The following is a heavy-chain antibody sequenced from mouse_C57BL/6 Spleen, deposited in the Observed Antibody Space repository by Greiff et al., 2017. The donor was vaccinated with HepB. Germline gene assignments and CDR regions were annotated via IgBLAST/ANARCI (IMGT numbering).Heavy chain of an antibody. CDR3: AKDVESSGYNYFDY. CDR1: GYTFTSYW. Sequence: VQLQQPGAELVRPGSSVKLSCKASGYTFTSYWMHWVKQRPIHGLEWIGNIDPSDSETHYTQKFKDKATLTVDKSSNTAYMQLSSLTSEDSAVYYCAKDVESSGYNYFDYWGQGTTLTVSS. V-gene: IGHV1-52*01. J-gene: IGHJ2*01. CDR2: IDPSDSET. D-gene: IGHD3-2*02.